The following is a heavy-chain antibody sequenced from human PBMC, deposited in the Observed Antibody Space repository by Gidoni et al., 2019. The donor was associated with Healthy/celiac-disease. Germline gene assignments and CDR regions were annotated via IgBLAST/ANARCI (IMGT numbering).Heavy chain of an antibody. CDR3: AKDRYLPTWIQLWSVDY. J-gene: IGHJ4*02. D-gene: IGHD5-18*01. CDR2: ISGSGGST. V-gene: IGHV3-23*01. Sequence: EVQLLESGGGLVQPGGSLRLSCAASGFTFSSYAMSWVRQVPGKGLEWGSAISGSGGSTYYADSVKGRFTISRDNSKNTLYLQMNSLRAEDTAVYYCAKDRYLPTWIQLWSVDYWGQGTLVTVSS. CDR1: GFTFSSYA.